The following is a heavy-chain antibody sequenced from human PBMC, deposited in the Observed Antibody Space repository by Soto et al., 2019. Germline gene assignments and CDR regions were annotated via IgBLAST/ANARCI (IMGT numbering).Heavy chain of an antibody. J-gene: IGHJ6*02. Sequence: SETLSLTRPVSGGSISSGGYYLSWIRPHPGKGLEWIGYIYYSGSTYYNPSLKSRVTISVDTSKNQFSLKLSSVTAADTAVYYCARDRTPPAANYGMDVWGQGTTVTVS. CDR3: ARDRTPPAANYGMDV. CDR2: IYYSGST. CDR1: GGSISSGGYY. V-gene: IGHV4-31*03. D-gene: IGHD2-2*01.